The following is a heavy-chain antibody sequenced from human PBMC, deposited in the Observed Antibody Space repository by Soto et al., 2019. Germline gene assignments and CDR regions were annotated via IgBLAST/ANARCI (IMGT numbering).Heavy chain of an antibody. D-gene: IGHD5-12*01. CDR2: ISYDGSHK. CDR1: GFTFSSYG. Sequence: QVHLVESGGGVVRSGRSLRLSCAASGFTFSSYGIHWVRQAPGKGLEGVATISYDGSHKYDLDSVKGRFTICRNNSKNTLYLEMNSLRLEDTAVYYCAKDRQDGYGANRLYGLDVWGLGTTVTVSS. V-gene: IGHV3-30*18. J-gene: IGHJ6*02. CDR3: AKDRQDGYGANRLYGLDV.